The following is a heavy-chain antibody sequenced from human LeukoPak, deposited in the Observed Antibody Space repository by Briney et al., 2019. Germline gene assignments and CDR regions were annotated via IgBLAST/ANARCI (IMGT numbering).Heavy chain of an antibody. CDR2: INPNSGGT. V-gene: IGHV1-2*02. CDR3: ARWRTTGAYYFDY. Sequence: ASVKVSCTASGYTFTGYYMHWVRQAPGQGLEWMGWINPNSGGTNYAQKFQGSVTMTRDTSISTAYMELSRLRSDDTAVYYCARWRTTGAYYFDYWGQGTLVTVSS. CDR1: GYTFTGYY. J-gene: IGHJ4*02. D-gene: IGHD1-1*01.